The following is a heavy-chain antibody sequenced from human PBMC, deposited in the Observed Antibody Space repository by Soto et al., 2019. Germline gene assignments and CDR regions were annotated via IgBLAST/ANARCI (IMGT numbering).Heavy chain of an antibody. D-gene: IGHD2-2*02. J-gene: IGHJ4*02. Sequence: ASVKVSCKASGYTFTSYGISWVRQAPGQGLEWMGWISAYNGNTNYAQKLQGRVTMTTDTSTSTAYMELRSLRSDDTAVYYCARERLGYCSSTSCYNCFDYWGQGTMVTVSS. CDR1: GYTFTSYG. CDR3: ARERLGYCSSTSCYNCFDY. V-gene: IGHV1-18*01. CDR2: ISAYNGNT.